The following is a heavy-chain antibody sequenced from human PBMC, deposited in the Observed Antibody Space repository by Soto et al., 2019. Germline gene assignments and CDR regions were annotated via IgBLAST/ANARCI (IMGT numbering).Heavy chain of an antibody. J-gene: IGHJ3*02. CDR1: GYTFTSYG. D-gene: IGHD3-22*01. V-gene: IGHV1-46*01. CDR3: ARDYYYDSSGYPDAFDI. Sequence: ASVKVSCKASGYTFTSYGISWVRQAPGQGLEWMGIINPSGGSTSYAQKFQGRVTMTRDTSTSTVYMELSSLRSEDTAVYYCARDYYYDSSGYPDAFDIWGQGTMVTVSS. CDR2: INPSGGST.